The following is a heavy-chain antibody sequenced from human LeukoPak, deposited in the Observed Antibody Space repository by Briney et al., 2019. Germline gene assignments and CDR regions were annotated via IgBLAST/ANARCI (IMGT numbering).Heavy chain of an antibody. Sequence: GGPLRLPCAASGFPFSDYYMRWLPHAPEKGPERLANINQDGSDKLYVDSVKGRFTNSRDNAKNSLYLQMNSLRVEDTAVYYCTRDGREAYDIWGHGTMVTVSS. CDR3: TRDGREAYDI. CDR1: GFPFSDYY. J-gene: IGHJ3*02. V-gene: IGHV3-7*01. D-gene: IGHD3-16*01. CDR2: INQDGSDK.